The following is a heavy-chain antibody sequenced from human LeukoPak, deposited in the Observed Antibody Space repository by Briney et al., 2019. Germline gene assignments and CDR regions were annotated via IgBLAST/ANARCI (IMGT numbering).Heavy chain of an antibody. J-gene: IGHJ4*02. V-gene: IGHV4-34*01. Sequence: SETLSLTCAVYGGSFSGYYWSWIRQPPGKGLEWIGEINHSGSTNYNPSLKSRVTIAVVPSNNQFSLKLSSVTAADTAVYYCARFGDYRPYYFDYWGQGTLVTVSS. CDR3: ARFGDYRPYYFDY. D-gene: IGHD4-17*01. CDR1: GGSFSGYY. CDR2: INHSGST.